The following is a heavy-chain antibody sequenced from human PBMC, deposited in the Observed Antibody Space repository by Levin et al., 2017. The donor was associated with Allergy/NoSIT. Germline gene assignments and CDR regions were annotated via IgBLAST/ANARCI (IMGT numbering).Heavy chain of an antibody. Sequence: SCAASGFTFSSYNMNWVRQAPGKGLEWVSYISSSSTTIYYADSVKGRFTISRDKAKNSLYLQMDSLRAEDTAVYYCAREGARAYSSSWYFDFWGQGTLVTVSS. J-gene: IGHJ4*02. CDR1: GFTFSSYN. D-gene: IGHD6-13*01. CDR2: ISSSSTTI. CDR3: AREGARAYSSSWYFDF. V-gene: IGHV3-48*01.